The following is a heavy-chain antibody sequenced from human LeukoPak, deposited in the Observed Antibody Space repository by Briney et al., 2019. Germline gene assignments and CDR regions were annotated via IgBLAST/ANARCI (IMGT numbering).Heavy chain of an antibody. V-gene: IGHV1-69*06. CDR1: GGTFSIYV. Sequence: SVKVSCKASGGTFSIYVISWVRVAPGQGLEWMGRIIPMFGTANYAQKFQGRVTITADKSTSTAYMELKSLRSKDTDVDYCERALHADMVTSRGGYNYSPRDVWGRGTTVTVSS. CDR2: IIPMFGTA. CDR3: ERALHADMVTSRGGYNYSPRDV. D-gene: IGHD2-21*02. J-gene: IGHJ6*03.